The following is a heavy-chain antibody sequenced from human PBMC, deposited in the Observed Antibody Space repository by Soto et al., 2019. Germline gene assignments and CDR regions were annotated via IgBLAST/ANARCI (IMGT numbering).Heavy chain of an antibody. V-gene: IGHV3-11*01. CDR3: ARGHSSGWTGWDV. Sequence: QVQLVESGGGLVKPGGSLRLSCAASGFTFSDYYMSWIRQAPGKGLEWVSYITYSGYTIYYADSVKGRFTISRDNAKNSLYLQMNSVRAEDTAVYCCARGHSSGWTGWDVWGEGTTVTVSS. CDR2: ITYSGYTI. CDR1: GFTFSDYY. J-gene: IGHJ6*04. D-gene: IGHD6-19*01.